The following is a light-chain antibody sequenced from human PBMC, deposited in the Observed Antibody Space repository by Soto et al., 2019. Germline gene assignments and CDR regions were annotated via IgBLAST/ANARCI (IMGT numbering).Light chain of an antibody. Sequence: DIQMTQSPSSLSASVGDRVTITCRASQSISSYLNWYQQKPGKAPKFLIFAASSLQSWVPSRFSGSGSGTDFTLTISSLQPEDFATYYCQKSYSSPWTCGQGNKGDIK. CDR3: QKSYSSPWT. CDR1: QSISSY. CDR2: AAS. J-gene: IGKJ1*01. V-gene: IGKV1-39*01.